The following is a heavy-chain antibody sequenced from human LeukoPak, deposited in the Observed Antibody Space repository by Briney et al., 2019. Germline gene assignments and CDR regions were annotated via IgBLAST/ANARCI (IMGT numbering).Heavy chain of an antibody. Sequence: GGSLRLSCAASGFAASGFTFSTFGMHWVRQAPGKGLEWVANIKEDGSEKYYLDSVKGRFTISRDNAKNSVYLQMNSLRAEDTALYYCARRGYSFGFDPWGQGTLVTVSS. CDR1: GFAASGFTFSTFG. CDR2: IKEDGSEK. J-gene: IGHJ5*02. D-gene: IGHD5-18*01. CDR3: ARRGYSFGFDP. V-gene: IGHV3-7*01.